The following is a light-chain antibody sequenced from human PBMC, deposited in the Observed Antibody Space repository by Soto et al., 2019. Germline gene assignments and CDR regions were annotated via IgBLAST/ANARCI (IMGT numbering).Light chain of an antibody. CDR1: QSVSNNY. V-gene: IGKV3-20*01. CDR3: QQYASSPLT. J-gene: IGKJ1*01. CDR2: DAS. Sequence: EIVLTHSPGTLSLSPGEIATLSCRASQSVSNNYLACYQQKPGQAPRLVIYDASSRAAGIPDRFSASGSGTDFTLTISRLEPEDFAVYYCQQYASSPLTFGRGTKVDIK.